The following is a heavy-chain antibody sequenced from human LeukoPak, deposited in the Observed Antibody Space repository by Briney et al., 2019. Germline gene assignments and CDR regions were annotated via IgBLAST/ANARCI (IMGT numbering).Heavy chain of an antibody. CDR1: GGTFSSYA. V-gene: IGHV1-69*04. D-gene: IGHD3-22*01. Sequence: SVKVSCKASGGTFSSYAISWVRQAPGQGLEWMGRIIPILGIANYAQKFQGRVTITADKSTSTAYMELSSLRSEDTAVYYCANHYYDSSGYYYLVGYWGQGTLVTVSS. J-gene: IGHJ4*02. CDR2: IIPILGIA. CDR3: ANHYYDSSGYYYLVGY.